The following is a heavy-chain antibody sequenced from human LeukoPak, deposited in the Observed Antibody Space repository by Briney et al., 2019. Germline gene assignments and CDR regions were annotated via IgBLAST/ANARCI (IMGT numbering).Heavy chain of an antibody. D-gene: IGHD6-13*01. CDR1: GYTFTSYA. J-gene: IGHJ4*02. Sequence: ASVKVSCTASGYTFTSYAMHWVRQAPGQRLEWMGWINAGNGNTKYSQKFQGRVTITRDTSASTAYMELSSLRSEDTAVYYCARVAPSSWYPEYYFDYWGQGTLVTVSS. CDR3: ARVAPSSWYPEYYFDY. V-gene: IGHV1-3*01. CDR2: INAGNGNT.